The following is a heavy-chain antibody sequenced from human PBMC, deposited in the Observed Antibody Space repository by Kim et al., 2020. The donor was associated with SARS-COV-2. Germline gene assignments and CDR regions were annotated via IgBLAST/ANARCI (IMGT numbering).Heavy chain of an antibody. CDR2: ISSSSSYI. CDR1: GFTFSSYS. V-gene: IGHV3-21*01. J-gene: IGHJ4*02. CDR3: ARERTTSQSAYYFDY. D-gene: IGHD4-17*01. Sequence: GGSLRLSCAASGFTFSSYSMNWVRQAPGKGLEWVSSISSSSSYIYYADSVKGRFTISRDNAKNSLYLQMNSLRAEDTAVYYCARERTTSQSAYYFDYWGQGALFTVSS.